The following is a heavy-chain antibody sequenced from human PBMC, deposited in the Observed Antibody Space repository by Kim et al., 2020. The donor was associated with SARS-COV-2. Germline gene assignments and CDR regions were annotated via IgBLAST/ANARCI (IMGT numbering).Heavy chain of an antibody. Sequence: TSYADAVKGRFTISRENAKNTLYLQMNSLRDEDTAVYYCARGGFSAGFDIWGHGTMVTVSS. J-gene: IGHJ3*02. CDR2: T. V-gene: IGHV3-74*01. CDR3: ARGGFSAGFDI. D-gene: IGHD3-10*01.